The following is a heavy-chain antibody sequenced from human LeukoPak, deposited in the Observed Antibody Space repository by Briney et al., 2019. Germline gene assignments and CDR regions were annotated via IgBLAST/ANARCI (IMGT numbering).Heavy chain of an antibody. CDR3: ARLPYDHVWGSYRYTLDY. D-gene: IGHD3-16*02. J-gene: IGHJ4*02. Sequence: ASVKVSCKASGYTFTSYGISWVRQAPGQGLEWMGWISAYNGNTNYAQKLQGRVTMTTDTSTSTAYMELRSLRSDDTAVYYCARLPYDHVWGSYRYTLDYWGQGTLVTVSS. V-gene: IGHV1-18*01. CDR2: ISAYNGNT. CDR1: GYTFTSYG.